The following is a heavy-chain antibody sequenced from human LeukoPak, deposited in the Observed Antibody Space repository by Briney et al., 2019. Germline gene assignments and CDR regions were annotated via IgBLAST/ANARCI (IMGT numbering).Heavy chain of an antibody. J-gene: IGHJ4*02. Sequence: GGSLRLSCAASGFTFSSYAMSWVRQAPGKGLEWVSAISGSGGSTYYADSVRGRFTISRDNSKNTLYLQMNSLRAEDTAVYYCAKDNNYYGSGSSSFDYWGQGTLVTVSS. CDR1: GFTFSSYA. CDR2: ISGSGGST. V-gene: IGHV3-23*01. CDR3: AKDNNYYGSGSSSFDY. D-gene: IGHD3-10*01.